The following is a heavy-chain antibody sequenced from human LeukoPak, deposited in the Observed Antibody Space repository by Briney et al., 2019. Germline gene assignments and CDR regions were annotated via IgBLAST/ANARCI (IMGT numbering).Heavy chain of an antibody. CDR2: ISGSGGST. J-gene: IGHJ4*02. CDR1: GFTFSSYA. V-gene: IGHV3-23*01. CDR3: ARDLASSSYAELDY. D-gene: IGHD1-26*01. Sequence: GGSLRLSCAASGFTFSSYAMSWVRQAPGKGLEWVSAISGSGGSTYYADSVKGRFTISRDNSKNTLYLQMNSLRAEDTAMYYCARDLASSSYAELDYWGQGTLVTVSS.